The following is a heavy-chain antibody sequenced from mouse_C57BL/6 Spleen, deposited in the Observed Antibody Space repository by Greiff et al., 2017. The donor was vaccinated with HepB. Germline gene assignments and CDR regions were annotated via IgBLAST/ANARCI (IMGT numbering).Heavy chain of an antibody. CDR2: IDPNSGGT. CDR1: GYTFTSYW. Sequence: QVHVKQPGAELVKPGASVKLSCKASGYTFTSYWMHWVKQRPGRGLEWIGRIDPNSGGTKYNEKFKSKATLTVDKPSSTAYTQLSSLTSEDSAVYYCARSKPLFAYWGQGTLVTVSA. J-gene: IGHJ3*01. V-gene: IGHV1-72*01. CDR3: ARSKPLFAY.